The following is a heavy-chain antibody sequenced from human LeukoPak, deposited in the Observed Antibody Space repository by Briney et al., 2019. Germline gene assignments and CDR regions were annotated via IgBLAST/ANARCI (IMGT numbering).Heavy chain of an antibody. Sequence: GASVKVSCKASAYTFTGYYIHWVRQAPGQGLEWMGWINPSSGGTNYAQKFQGRVTMTRDTSISTAYMDLSRLRSDDTAVYYCARGTRVYASEQLYNWFDPWGQGTLVTVSS. CDR2: INPSSGGT. CDR3: ARGTRVYASEQLYNWFDP. D-gene: IGHD1-1*01. J-gene: IGHJ5*02. CDR1: AYTFTGYY. V-gene: IGHV1-2*02.